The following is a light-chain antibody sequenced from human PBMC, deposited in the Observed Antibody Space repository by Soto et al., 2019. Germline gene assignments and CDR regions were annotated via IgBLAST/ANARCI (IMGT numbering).Light chain of an antibody. CDR2: QTS. CDR1: HSVNSH. CDR3: HQRQSWPRT. J-gene: IGKJ1*01. Sequence: MMMTQSPATLSVSPGERVTLSYRTSHSVNSHVAWYQHRPGQAPRLLIYQTSIRAAGIPARFSASGSGTDFTLTISDVQPEDFALYYCHQRQSWPRTFGQGTKVDIK. V-gene: IGKV3D-15*03.